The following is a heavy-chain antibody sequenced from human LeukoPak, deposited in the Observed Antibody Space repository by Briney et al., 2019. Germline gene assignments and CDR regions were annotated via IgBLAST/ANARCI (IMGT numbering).Heavy chain of an antibody. J-gene: IGHJ5*02. Sequence: ASVKVSCKASGYTFTSYGISWVRQAPGQGLEWMGWISAYNGNTNYAQKLQGRVTMTTDTSTSTAYMELRSLRSDDTAVYYCARDSRYCSSTSCYLGGFDPWGQGTLVTVSS. CDR3: ARDSRYCSSTSCYLGGFDP. CDR2: ISAYNGNT. V-gene: IGHV1-18*01. CDR1: GYTFTSYG. D-gene: IGHD2-2*01.